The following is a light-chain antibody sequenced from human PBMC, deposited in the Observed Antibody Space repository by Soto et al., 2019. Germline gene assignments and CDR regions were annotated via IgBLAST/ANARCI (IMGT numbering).Light chain of an antibody. CDR1: QSISSSF. Sequence: EIVLTQSPGTLSLSPGERATLSCRASQSISSSFLAWYQQKPGQAPRLLIYGASSRATGIPHRFSGSGSGTDFTLTISRLEPEDFVVYYCQQYGSSPWTFGQGTKVEIK. J-gene: IGKJ1*01. CDR3: QQYGSSPWT. V-gene: IGKV3-20*01. CDR2: GAS.